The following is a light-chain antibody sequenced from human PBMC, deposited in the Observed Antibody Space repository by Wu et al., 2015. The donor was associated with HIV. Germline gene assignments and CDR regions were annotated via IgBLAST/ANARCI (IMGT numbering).Light chain of an antibody. CDR2: KAS. CDR1: HDISNN. J-gene: IGKJ3*01. V-gene: IGKV1-5*03. CDR3: QQYYTYPVT. Sequence: DIQMTQSPSSLSASVGDRVTISCQASHDISNNLNWYQQKPGKAPNVLISKASDLESGVSSRFGGSGSGTVFTLTISNLQPDDFATYYCQQYYTYPVTFGPGTKVDIK.